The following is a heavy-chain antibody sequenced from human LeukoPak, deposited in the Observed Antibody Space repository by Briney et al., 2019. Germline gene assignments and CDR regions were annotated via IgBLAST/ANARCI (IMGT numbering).Heavy chain of an antibody. CDR1: GFSLSTSGVG. D-gene: IGHD4-11*01. CDR3: AHMIYSNSYFDY. V-gene: IGHV2-5*02. CDR2: IYWDDDK. Sequence: SGPTLVHPTQPLTLTCTFSGFSLSTSGVGVGWIRQPPGRALEWLALIYWDDDKRYSPSLKSRLTITKDTSRNQVVLTMTNMDPVDTATYYCAHMIYSNSYFDYWGQGTLVTVSS. J-gene: IGHJ4*02.